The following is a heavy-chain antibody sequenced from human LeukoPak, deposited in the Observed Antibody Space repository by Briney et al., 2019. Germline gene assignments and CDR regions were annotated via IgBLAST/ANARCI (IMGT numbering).Heavy chain of an antibody. Sequence: PSETLSLTCTVSGGSISSYYWSWIRQPPGKGLEWIGYIYYSGSTNYNPSLKSRVTISVDTSKNQFSLKLSSVTAADTAVYYCATARDYDPPAFYYYYMDVWGKGTTVTVSS. CDR2: IYYSGST. CDR3: ATARDYDPPAFYYYYMDV. D-gene: IGHD4-17*01. V-gene: IGHV4-59*12. J-gene: IGHJ6*03. CDR1: GGSISSYY.